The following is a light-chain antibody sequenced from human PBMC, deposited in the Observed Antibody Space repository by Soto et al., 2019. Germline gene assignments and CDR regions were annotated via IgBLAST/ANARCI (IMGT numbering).Light chain of an antibody. J-gene: IGKJ1*01. Sequence: DIQMTQSPSTLFASLEKGITIPSRASQSFVRCLAGYRQKPGKAPKLLIFDASSLESGVPSRFSGSGSGTDFTLTISSLQPDDFATYYCQQYINSPWTFGQGTKVEIK. CDR2: DAS. CDR1: QSFVRC. V-gene: IGKV1-5*01. CDR3: QQYINSPWT.